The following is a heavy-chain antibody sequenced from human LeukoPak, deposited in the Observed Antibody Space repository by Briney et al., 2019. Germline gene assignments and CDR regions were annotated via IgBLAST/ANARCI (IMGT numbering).Heavy chain of an antibody. CDR2: ISGYNGNT. Sequence: AAVKVSCKTSGYMFHTYGIGWVRQAPGQGLEWMGWISGYNGNTRYAEKFQDRVTMTTDTSTNTVYMELRSLRPGDTAVYYCARAREVTNHDWFDPWGQGTLVTVSS. D-gene: IGHD1-14*01. V-gene: IGHV1-18*01. CDR3: ARAREVTNHDWFDP. J-gene: IGHJ5*02. CDR1: GYMFHTYG.